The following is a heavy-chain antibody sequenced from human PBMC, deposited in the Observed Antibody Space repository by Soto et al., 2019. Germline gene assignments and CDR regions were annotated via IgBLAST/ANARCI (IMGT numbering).Heavy chain of an antibody. D-gene: IGHD3-10*01. CDR1: GYSFTGYW. CDR3: ARRVVRDGMDV. V-gene: IGHV5-51*01. Sequence: GESLTISCTCSGYSFTGYWIGWVRQMPGKGLEWMGIIYPGDSDTRYSPSFQGQVTISADKSISTAYLQWSSLKASDTAMYYCARRVVRDGMDVWGQGTTVTVSS. J-gene: IGHJ6*02. CDR2: IYPGDSDT.